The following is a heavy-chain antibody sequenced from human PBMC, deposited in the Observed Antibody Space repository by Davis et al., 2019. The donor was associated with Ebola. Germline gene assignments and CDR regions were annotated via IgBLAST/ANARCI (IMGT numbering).Heavy chain of an antibody. CDR2: ISAYNGNT. V-gene: IGHV1-18*01. J-gene: IGHJ4*02. CDR1: GYTFNLYG. Sequence: ASVKVSCKASGYTFNLYGISWVRQAPGQGLEWMGWISAYNGNTNYAQRFQDRVTMTTDTATNTAYMEVRGLRSDDTAVYYCARDGSVAAIELDYWGQGALVTVSS. D-gene: IGHD2-2*02. CDR3: ARDGSVAAIELDY.